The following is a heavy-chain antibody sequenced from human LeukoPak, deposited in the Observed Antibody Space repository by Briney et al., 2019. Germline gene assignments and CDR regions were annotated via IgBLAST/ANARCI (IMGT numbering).Heavy chain of an antibody. CDR3: LTILEATIDAFDI. Sequence: GGSLRLSCAASGFTFSGYVMTWVRQPPGKGLQWVADISGSGGSTYYADSLKGRFSISRDNAKNTLYLQMNSLRAEDTAVYYCLTILEATIDAFDIWGQGTMVTISS. D-gene: IGHD1-26*01. CDR1: GFTFSGYV. J-gene: IGHJ3*02. V-gene: IGHV3-23*01. CDR2: ISGSGGST.